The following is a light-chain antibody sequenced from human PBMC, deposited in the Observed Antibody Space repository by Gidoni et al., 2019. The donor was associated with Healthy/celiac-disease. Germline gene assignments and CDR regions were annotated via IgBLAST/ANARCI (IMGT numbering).Light chain of an antibody. CDR2: AAS. CDR1: QGISSY. J-gene: IGKJ1*01. V-gene: IGKV1-8*01. CDR3: QQYYSYPT. Sequence: IRMTQSPSSFSASTGDRVTITCRASQGISSYLAWYQQKPGKAPKLLIYAASTLQSGVPSRFSGSGSGTDFTLTISCLQSEDFATYYCQQYYSYPTFGQGTKVEIK.